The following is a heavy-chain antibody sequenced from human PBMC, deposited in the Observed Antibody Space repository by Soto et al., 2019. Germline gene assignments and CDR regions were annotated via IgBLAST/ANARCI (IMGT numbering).Heavy chain of an antibody. Sequence: QVQLVESGGGVVQPGRSLRLSCAASGFNFSDYAMHWVRQAPGRGLEWVAVLSCDGYTQSHAESVKGRFTVSRDNAKNTLYMHMNSLRIEETAVYFCAREPQNPGCSGVSCFSSDFVVGPDFWGQGTLVTVSS. CDR2: LSCDGYTQ. J-gene: IGHJ4*02. D-gene: IGHD2-15*01. CDR3: AREPQNPGCSGVSCFSSDFVVGPDF. CDR1: GFNFSDYA. V-gene: IGHV3-30-3*01.